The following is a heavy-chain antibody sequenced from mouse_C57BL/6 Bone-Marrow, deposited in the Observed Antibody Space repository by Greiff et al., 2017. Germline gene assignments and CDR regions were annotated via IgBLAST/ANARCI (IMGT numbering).Heavy chain of an antibody. CDR1: GYTFTSYW. V-gene: IGHV1-64*01. D-gene: IGHD1-1*01. Sequence: QVQLQQPGAELVKPGASVKLSCKASGYTFTSYWMHWVKQRPGQGLERIGMIHTNSGSTNYNEKFKSKATLTVDKSSSTAYMQLSSLTSEDSAVYYCARGITTVVADYGGQGTTLTVSS. J-gene: IGHJ2*01. CDR3: ARGITTVVADY. CDR2: IHTNSGST.